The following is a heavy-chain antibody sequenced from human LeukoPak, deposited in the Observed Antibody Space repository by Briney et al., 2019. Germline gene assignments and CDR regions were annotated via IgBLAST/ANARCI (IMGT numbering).Heavy chain of an antibody. CDR2: THSSGST. V-gene: IGHV4-4*09. Sequence: SETLSLTCTVSGDSISSYYWSWIRQTPGKGLEWIGYTHSSGSTNYNPSLKSRVTISVDTSKNQFSLKLNSVTAADTAVYYCARHTWDSGIYYDRWFDPWGQGTLVTVYS. J-gene: IGHJ5*02. CDR3: ARHTWDSGIYYDRWFDP. CDR1: GDSISSYY. D-gene: IGHD1-26*01.